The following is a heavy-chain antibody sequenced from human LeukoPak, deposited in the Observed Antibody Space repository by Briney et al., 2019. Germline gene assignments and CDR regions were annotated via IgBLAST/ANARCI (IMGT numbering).Heavy chain of an antibody. V-gene: IGHV1-69*02. CDR3: ARGHHRYCSSTSCPNWFDP. CDR2: IIPILGIA. Sequence: SVKVSCKASGGTFSSYTISWVRQAPGQGLEWMGRIIPILGIANYAQKFQGRVTITADKSTSTAYMELSSLRSEDAAVYYCARGHHRYCSSTSCPNWFDPWGQGTLVTVSS. D-gene: IGHD2-2*01. CDR1: GGTFSSYT. J-gene: IGHJ5*02.